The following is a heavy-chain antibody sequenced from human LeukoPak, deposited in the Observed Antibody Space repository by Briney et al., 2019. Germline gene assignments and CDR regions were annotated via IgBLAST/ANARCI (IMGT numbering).Heavy chain of an antibody. CDR1: GFSFRDYG. CDR3: AKDRWQGSGWSGGMDV. Sequence: HPGTSLRLSCGASGFSFRDYGMHWVRQAPGKGLEWVVAISYVGSNEYYADSVKGRFTISRDNSRNTLYLQMNSLRGEDTAVYYCAKDRWQGSGWSGGMDVWGQGTTVTVSS. D-gene: IGHD6-19*01. J-gene: IGHJ6*02. V-gene: IGHV3-30*18. CDR2: ISYVGSNE.